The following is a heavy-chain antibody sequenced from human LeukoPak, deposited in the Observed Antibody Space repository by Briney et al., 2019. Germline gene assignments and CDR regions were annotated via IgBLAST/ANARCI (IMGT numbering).Heavy chain of an antibody. J-gene: IGHJ4*02. Sequence: GGSLRLSCAASGFTFSSYAMRWVRQAPGKGLEYVSAISSNGGSTYYANSVKGRFTISRDNSKNTLYLQMGSLRAEDMAVYYCARISRDWSLDYWGQGTLVTVSS. CDR2: ISSNGGST. CDR1: GFTFSSYA. V-gene: IGHV3-64*01. CDR3: ARISRDWSLDY. D-gene: IGHD3/OR15-3a*01.